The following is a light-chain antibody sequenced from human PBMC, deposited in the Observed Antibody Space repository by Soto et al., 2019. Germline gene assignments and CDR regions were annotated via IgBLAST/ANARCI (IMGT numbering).Light chain of an antibody. CDR2: KAS. V-gene: IGKV1-5*03. J-gene: IGKJ5*01. CDR1: QSVSSS. Sequence: DIQMTQSPSTLSASVGDRVTITCRASQSVSSSLAWYQQKPGKAPILVIYKASTLETGVPSRFSGSGSGTTFTLTISSLQPDDFGTYYCQQYRSYPFPFGQGTRRENK. CDR3: QQYRSYPFP.